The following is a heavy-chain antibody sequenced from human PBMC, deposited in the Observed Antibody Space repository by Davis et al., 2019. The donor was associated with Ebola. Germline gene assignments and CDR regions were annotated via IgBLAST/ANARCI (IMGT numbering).Heavy chain of an antibody. Sequence: SVQVSCKASGFTFTSSAVQWVRQPRAQRLEWIGWIVVGSGNTNYAQKFQERVTITRNMSTSTAYMELSSLRSEDTAVYYCAVYYFDYWGQGTLVTVSS. V-gene: IGHV1-58*01. CDR2: IVVGSGNT. CDR3: AVYYFDY. J-gene: IGHJ4*02. CDR1: GFTFTSSA.